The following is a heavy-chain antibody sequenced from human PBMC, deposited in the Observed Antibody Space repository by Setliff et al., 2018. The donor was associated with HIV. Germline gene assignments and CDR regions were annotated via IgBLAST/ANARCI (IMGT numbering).Heavy chain of an antibody. V-gene: IGHV1-69*13. Sequence: ASVKVSCKVSGGTFTRNCISWVRQAPGQGLEWMGGILPFFDTANYAQKFQGRVTITADESTSTVHMELSSLTSEDTAVYYCARAITFHDAFDIWGQGTMVTVSS. CDR1: GGTFTRNC. D-gene: IGHD1-20*01. J-gene: IGHJ3*02. CDR3: ARAITFHDAFDI. CDR2: ILPFFDTA.